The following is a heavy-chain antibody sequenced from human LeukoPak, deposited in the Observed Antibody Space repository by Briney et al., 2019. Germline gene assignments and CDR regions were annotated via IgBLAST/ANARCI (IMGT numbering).Heavy chain of an antibody. CDR3: ASRSYSSYYYGMDL. CDR2: IHHSGNT. J-gene: IGHJ6*02. V-gene: IGHV4-34*01. CDR1: GGSLSGHY. Sequence: SETLSLTCAVHGGSLSGHYWNWIRQPPGKGLEWIGQIHHSGNTNYNPSLKSRVTISVDTSKNQCSLKLSSVTAADTAVYYCASRSYSSYYYGMDLWGQGTTVTVSS.